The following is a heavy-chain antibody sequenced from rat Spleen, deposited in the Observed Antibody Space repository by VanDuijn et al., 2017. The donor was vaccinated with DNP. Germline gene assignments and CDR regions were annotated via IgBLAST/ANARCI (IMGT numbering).Heavy chain of an antibody. V-gene: IGHV4-2*01. D-gene: IGHD1-10*01. CDR2: IDKDSRTI. J-gene: IGHJ4*01. CDR1: GFNFNDYW. Sequence: EVKLVESGGGLVQPGRSLKLSCAASGFNFNDYWMGWVRQAPGKGLEWIGEIDKDSRTIKYAPSLKDKFTISRDNAQNTLYLQMSKLGSEDTAIYYCARNNYYAMDAWGQGTSVTVSS. CDR3: ARNNYYAMDA.